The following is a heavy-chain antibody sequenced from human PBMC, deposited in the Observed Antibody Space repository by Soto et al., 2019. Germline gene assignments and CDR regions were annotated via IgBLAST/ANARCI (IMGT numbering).Heavy chain of an antibody. D-gene: IGHD6-25*01. CDR3: AGDSLLLTATDV. J-gene: IGHJ6*02. V-gene: IGHV4-31*03. CDR1: GGSISSGGYY. CDR2: IYYSGST. Sequence: SETLSLTCTVSGGSISSGGYYWSWIRQHPGKGLEWIGYIYYSGSTYYNPSLKSRVTISVDTSKNQFSLKLSSVTAADTAVYYCAGDSLLLTATDVWGQGTTVTVSS.